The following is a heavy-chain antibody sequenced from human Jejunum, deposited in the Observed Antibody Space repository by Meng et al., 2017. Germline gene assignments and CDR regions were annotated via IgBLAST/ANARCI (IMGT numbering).Heavy chain of an antibody. J-gene: IGHJ4*02. V-gene: IGHV4-4*03. CDR1: GASMGRPNG. D-gene: IGHD2-8*01. CDR3: ARSYCTDVSCHDFFDS. Sequence: QQHERRHGLVSPLGTLSLTGAVSGASMGRPNGWSWVRQPPGKGLEWIGKIDPSKRTHYNPSLKGRVTLSADRSKNQFSLRLTSVTAADTAIYYCARSYCTDVSCHDFFDSWGQGTLVTVSS. CDR2: IDPSKRT.